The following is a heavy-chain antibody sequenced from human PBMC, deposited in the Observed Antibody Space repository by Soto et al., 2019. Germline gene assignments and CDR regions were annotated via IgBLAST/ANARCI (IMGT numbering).Heavy chain of an antibody. Sequence: QVQLQESGPGLVKPSGTLSLTCAVSGGSIISNDWWTWVRQPPGMGLEWIGEIYHTGSTNYNPSPESRVSVSGDRAKNQFSLTLTSVTAAGTGVYYGATLVPVVLLYWGQGALVTVSS. J-gene: IGHJ4*02. CDR3: ATLVPVVLLY. CDR2: IYHTGST. V-gene: IGHV4-4*02. CDR1: GGSIISNDW. D-gene: IGHD2-8*01.